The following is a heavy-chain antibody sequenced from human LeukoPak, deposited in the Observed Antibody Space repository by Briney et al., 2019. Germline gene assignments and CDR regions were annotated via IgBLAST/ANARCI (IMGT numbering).Heavy chain of an antibody. Sequence: PGGSLRLSCAASGFTFSDYYMSWVRQAPGKGLEWVSAIYSGGSTYYADSVKGRFTISRDNSKNTLYLQMNSLRAEDTAVYYCARGGMATTRYYYYGMDVWGQGTTVTVSS. J-gene: IGHJ6*02. CDR3: ARGGMATTRYYYYGMDV. CDR2: IYSGGST. V-gene: IGHV3-53*01. CDR1: GFTFSDYY. D-gene: IGHD5-24*01.